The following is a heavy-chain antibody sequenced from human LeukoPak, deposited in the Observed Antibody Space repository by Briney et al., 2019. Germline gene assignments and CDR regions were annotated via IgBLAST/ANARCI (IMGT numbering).Heavy chain of an antibody. V-gene: IGHV3-73*01. CDR1: GFTFSGSA. D-gene: IGHD5-18*01. CDR2: IRSKAKSYAT. CDR3: TSSSHVDTAINYYYYYMDV. J-gene: IGHJ6*03. Sequence: GGSLRLSCAASGFTFSGSAMHWVRQASGKGLEWVGRIRSKAKSYATAYAASVKGRFTISRDDSKNTAYLQMNSLKTEDTAVYYCTSSSHVDTAINYYYYYMDVWGKGTTATVSS.